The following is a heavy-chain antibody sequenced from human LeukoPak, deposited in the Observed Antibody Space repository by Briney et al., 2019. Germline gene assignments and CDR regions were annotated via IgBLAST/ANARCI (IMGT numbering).Heavy chain of an antibody. V-gene: IGHV3-21*01. D-gene: IGHD2-15*01. CDR3: ARAPGVVDYYYYMDV. CDR2: IISSGAYI. J-gene: IGHJ6*03. CDR1: GFTFSSHT. Sequence: GGSLRLSCVASGFTFSSHTMEWVRQAPGKGLEWVSSIISSGAYIYYADSVKGRFTISRDNAKNSLYLEMSSLRAEDTAVYYCARAPGVVDYYYYMDVWGKGTTVTVSS.